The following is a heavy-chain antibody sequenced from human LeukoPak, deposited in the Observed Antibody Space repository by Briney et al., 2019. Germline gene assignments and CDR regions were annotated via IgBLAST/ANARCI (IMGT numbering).Heavy chain of an antibody. Sequence: SETLSLTCTVSGGSISSSSYYWGWIRQPPGKGLEWIGSIYYSGSTYYNPSLKSRVTISVDTSKNQFSLKLSSVTAADTAVCYCARTGYSSSWYGAFDIWGQGTMVTVSS. CDR1: GGSISSSSYY. V-gene: IGHV4-39*01. CDR3: ARTGYSSSWYGAFDI. CDR2: IYYSGST. D-gene: IGHD6-13*01. J-gene: IGHJ3*02.